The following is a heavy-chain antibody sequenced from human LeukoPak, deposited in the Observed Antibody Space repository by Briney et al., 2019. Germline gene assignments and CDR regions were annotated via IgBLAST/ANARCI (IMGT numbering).Heavy chain of an antibody. J-gene: IGHJ4*02. CDR1: GFIFSTYW. D-gene: IGHD6-13*01. Sequence: SGGSLRLSCAASGFIFSTYWMSWVRQAPGKGLEWVANIKQDGSGKYYVDSAKGRFTISRDNAKNSLYLQMNSLRAEDTAVYYCATDLGSSRPNFWGQGILVTVSS. CDR3: ATDLGSSRPNF. V-gene: IGHV3-7*01. CDR2: IKQDGSGK.